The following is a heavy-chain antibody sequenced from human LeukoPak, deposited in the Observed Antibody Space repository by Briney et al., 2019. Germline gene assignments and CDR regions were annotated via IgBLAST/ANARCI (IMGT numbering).Heavy chain of an antibody. CDR3: ANNYDYVWGSYRPFDY. CDR2: TSHDESNK. D-gene: IGHD3-16*02. Sequence: GGSLRLSCAASGFTFSNSPMHWVRQAPGKGLEWVAVTSHDESNKYYADSVKGRFTISKDNSKNTLYLQMNSLRAEDTAVYYCANNYDYVWGSYRPFDYWGQGTLVTVSS. V-gene: IGHV3-30-3*01. CDR1: GFTFSNSP. J-gene: IGHJ4*02.